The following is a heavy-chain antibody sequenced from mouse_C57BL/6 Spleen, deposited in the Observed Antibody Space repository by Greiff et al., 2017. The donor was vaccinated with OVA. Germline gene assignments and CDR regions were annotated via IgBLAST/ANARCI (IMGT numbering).Heavy chain of an antibody. V-gene: IGHV14-4*01. J-gene: IGHJ4*01. CDR3: TTQVAKDYAMDY. D-gene: IGHD1-1*01. CDR2: IDPENGDT. CDR1: GFNIKDDY. Sequence: EVQGVESGAELVRPGASVKLSCTASGFNIKDDYMHWVKQRPEQGLEWIGWIDPENGDTEYASKFQGKATITADTSSNTAYLQLSSLTSEDTAVYYCTTQVAKDYAMDYWGQGTSVTVSS.